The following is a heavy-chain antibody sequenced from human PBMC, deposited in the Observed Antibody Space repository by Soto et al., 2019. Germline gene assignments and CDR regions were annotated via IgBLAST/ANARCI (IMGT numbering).Heavy chain of an antibody. D-gene: IGHD2-15*01. CDR1: GGSISSHY. V-gene: IGHV4-59*11. CDR2: IYYSGST. Sequence: SETLSLTCTVSGGSISSHYWSWIRQPPGKGLEWIGYIYYSGSTNYNPSLKSRVTISVDTSKNQFSLKLSSVTAADTAVYYCERGGPQAIGYDYWGQGTLVTVSS. CDR3: ERGGPQAIGYDY. J-gene: IGHJ4*02.